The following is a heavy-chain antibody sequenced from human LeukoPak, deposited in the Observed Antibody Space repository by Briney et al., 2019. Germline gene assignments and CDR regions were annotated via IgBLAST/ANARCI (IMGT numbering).Heavy chain of an antibody. CDR1: GGTFSSYA. Sequence: SVKVSCKASGGTFSSYAISWVRQAPGQGLEWMGGIIPIFGTANYAQKFQGRVTITADKSTSTAYMELSSLRSEDTAVYYCARIFPAAARDNWFDPWGQGTPVTVSS. V-gene: IGHV1-69*06. CDR2: IIPIFGTA. CDR3: ARIFPAAARDNWFDP. J-gene: IGHJ5*02. D-gene: IGHD6-13*01.